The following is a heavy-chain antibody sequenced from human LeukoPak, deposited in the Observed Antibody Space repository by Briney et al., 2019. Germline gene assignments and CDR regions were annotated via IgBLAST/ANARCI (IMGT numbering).Heavy chain of an antibody. CDR2: IIPILGIA. CDR1: GGTFSSHA. V-gene: IGHV1-69*04. CDR3: ARSDGYNDWYFGL. D-gene: IGHD5-24*01. J-gene: IGHJ2*01. Sequence: SVKVSCKASGGTFSSHAISWVRQAPGQGLEWMGRIIPILGIANYAQKFQGRVTITADKSTSTAYMELSSLRSEDTAVYYCARSDGYNDWYFGLWGRGTLVTVSS.